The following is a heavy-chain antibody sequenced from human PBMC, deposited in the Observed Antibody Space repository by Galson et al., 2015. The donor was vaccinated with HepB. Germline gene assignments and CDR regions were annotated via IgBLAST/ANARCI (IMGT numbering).Heavy chain of an antibody. D-gene: IGHD3-10*01. CDR3: AREGNTMVRGVPRRWYFDL. CDR2: IWYDGSNK. CDR1: GFTFSSYG. Sequence: LRLSCAASGFTFSSYGMHWVRQAPGKGLEWVAVIWYDGSNKYYADSVKGRFTISRDNSKNTLYLQMNSLRAEDTAVYYCAREGNTMVRGVPRRWYFDLWGRGTLVTVSS. J-gene: IGHJ2*01. V-gene: IGHV3-33*08.